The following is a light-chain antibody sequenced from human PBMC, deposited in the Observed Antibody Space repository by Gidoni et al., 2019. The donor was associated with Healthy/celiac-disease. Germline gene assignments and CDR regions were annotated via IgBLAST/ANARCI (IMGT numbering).Light chain of an antibody. J-gene: IGKJ2*01. CDR2: LGS. CDR3: MQALQTPRT. V-gene: IGKV2-28*01. CDR1: QRLLHSNGYNY. Sequence: DIVMTQSPLSLPVTPGEPASISCRSSQRLLHSNGYNYLDWYLKKPGQSPQLLIYLGSNRASGVPDMFSGIGAGTDFTLKISRVEAEDVGVYYCMQALQTPRTFGQGTKLEIK.